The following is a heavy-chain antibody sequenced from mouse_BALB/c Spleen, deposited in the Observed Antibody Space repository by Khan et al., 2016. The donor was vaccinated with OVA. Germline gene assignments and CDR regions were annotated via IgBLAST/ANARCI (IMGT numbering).Heavy chain of an antibody. V-gene: IGHV9-3-1*01. CDR1: GYTFTNYG. J-gene: IGHJ4*01. CDR3: ARPPYFSYVMVF. Sequence: LKESGETVKISCKASGYTFTNYGMNWVKQAPGKGLKWMGWINTYTGEPTYADGFKGRFAFSLETSASTAYLQINNLKNEDTATYFCARPPYFSYVMVFWGQGTSITVSS. CDR2: INTYTGEP. D-gene: IGHD2-10*01.